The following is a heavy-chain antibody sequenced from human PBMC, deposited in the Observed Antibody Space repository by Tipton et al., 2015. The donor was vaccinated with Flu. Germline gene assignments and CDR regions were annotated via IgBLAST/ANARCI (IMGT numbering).Heavy chain of an antibody. J-gene: IGHJ4*02. CDR2: LYHRGTT. Sequence: TLSLTCTVSGDSIRSDYYWVWIRQFPGKGLEWIGSLYHRGTTYYSPSLRSRVTMSVDTSNNQFSLNLGSVTAADTAIYYCARHTGDSVRGVIDYWGQGTLVTVSS. V-gene: IGHV4-38-2*02. D-gene: IGHD3-10*02. CDR3: ARHTGDSVRGVIDY. CDR1: GDSIRSDYY.